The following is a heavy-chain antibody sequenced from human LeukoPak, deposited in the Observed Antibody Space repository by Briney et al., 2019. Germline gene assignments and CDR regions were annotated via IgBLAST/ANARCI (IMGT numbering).Heavy chain of an antibody. V-gene: IGHV3-21*01. CDR1: GFTFSTSS. D-gene: IGHD3-9*01. CDR2: ISSTSTYI. CDR3: ARVLWGDWLPDY. J-gene: IGHJ4*02. Sequence: GGSLTLSCAASGFTFSTSSMNWVRRAPGKGLEWVSAISSTSTYIYYADSVMGRFTISRDNAKNSLYLQMNSLRAEDTAIYYCARVLWGDWLPDYWGQGTLVTVSS.